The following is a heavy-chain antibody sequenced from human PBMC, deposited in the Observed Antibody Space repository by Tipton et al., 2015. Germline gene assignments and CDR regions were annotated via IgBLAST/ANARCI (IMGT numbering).Heavy chain of an antibody. V-gene: IGHV4-59*01. CDR2: IQYSGST. Sequence: TLSLTCTVSGGSIDSYYWSWIRQPPGKELEWIGYIQYSGSTNYNPSLKSRVTISVDTSKTQFSLKMRSVTATDTAVYFCARDLEHGMDVWGQGTTVAVSS. CDR1: GGSIDSYY. CDR3: ARDLEHGMDV. J-gene: IGHJ6*02.